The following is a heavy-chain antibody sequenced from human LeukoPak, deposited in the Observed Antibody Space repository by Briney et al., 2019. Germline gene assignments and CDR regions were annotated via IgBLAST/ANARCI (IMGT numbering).Heavy chain of an antibody. D-gene: IGHD2-2*01. Sequence: GGSLKLSCIASGFIFCDYGIHWVRHAPGKGLNWLAFIQNNESNIFYADSVKGRFNISRDNSKNTLYLQMNSLRAEDTAVYCCAKDPRRSVVPDAMEAGPFDYWGQGTLVTVSS. CDR2: IQNNESNI. V-gene: IGHV3-30*02. CDR3: AKDPRRSVVPDAMEAGPFDY. CDR1: GFIFCDYG. J-gene: IGHJ4*02.